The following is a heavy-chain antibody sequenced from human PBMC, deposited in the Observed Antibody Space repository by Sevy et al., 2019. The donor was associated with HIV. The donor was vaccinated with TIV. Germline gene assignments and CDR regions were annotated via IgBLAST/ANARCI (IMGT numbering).Heavy chain of an antibody. D-gene: IGHD6-19*01. CDR2: ISYDGSNK. Sequence: GGSLRLSCAASGFTFSSYAMHWVRQAPGKGLEWVAVISYDGSNKYYADSVKGRFTISRDNSKNTQYLQMNSLRAEDTAVYYCARESSGWYVVGYYGMDFWGQGTTVTVSS. V-gene: IGHV3-30-3*01. J-gene: IGHJ6*02. CDR3: ARESSGWYVVGYYGMDF. CDR1: GFTFSSYA.